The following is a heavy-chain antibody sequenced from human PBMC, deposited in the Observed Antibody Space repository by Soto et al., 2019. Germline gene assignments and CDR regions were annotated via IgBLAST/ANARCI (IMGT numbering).Heavy chain of an antibody. CDR3: ARVGYYDSSGYYY. V-gene: IGHV4-59*01. CDR1: GGSISSYY. CDR2: IYYSGST. J-gene: IGHJ4*02. Sequence: PSETLSLTCTVSGGSISSYYWSWIRQPPGKGLEWIGYIYYSGSTNYNPSLKSRVTISVDTSKNQFSLKLSSVTAADTAVYYCARVGYYDSSGYYYWGQGTLVTAPQ. D-gene: IGHD3-22*01.